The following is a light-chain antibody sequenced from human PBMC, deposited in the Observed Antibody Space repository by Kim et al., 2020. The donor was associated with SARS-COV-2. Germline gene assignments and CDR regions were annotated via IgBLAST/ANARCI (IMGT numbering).Light chain of an antibody. CDR3: AAWDDSLNGLWV. J-gene: IGLJ3*02. CDR1: RSNIGRRD. Sequence: QIVSISCSGRRSNIGRRDVNWYQQLPGTAPKLLIYNSNQRPSGVPGRFSGSKSGTSASLAISGLQSEDEATYYCAAWDDSLNGLWVFGGGTKVTVL. CDR2: NSN. V-gene: IGLV1-44*01.